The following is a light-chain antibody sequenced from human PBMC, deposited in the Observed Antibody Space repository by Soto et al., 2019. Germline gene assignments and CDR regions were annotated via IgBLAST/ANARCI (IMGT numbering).Light chain of an antibody. CDR3: QQAHSFPLT. CDR2: DAS. Sequence: DIQMTQSPSSVSASVGDRVTITCRASQDITYWLAWYQQTPGKAPKVLIYDASSLQGGVPSRFSGSWTRTDFTLTISSLQPEDSATYYCQQAHSFPLTFGGGTKVEIK. V-gene: IGKV1D-12*01. J-gene: IGKJ4*01. CDR1: QDITYW.